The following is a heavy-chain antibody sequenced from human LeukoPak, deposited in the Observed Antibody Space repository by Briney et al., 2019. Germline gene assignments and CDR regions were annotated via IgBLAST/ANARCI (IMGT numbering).Heavy chain of an antibody. D-gene: IGHD5-12*01. CDR3: ARFIVATRSGRFDY. V-gene: IGHV4-59*01. J-gene: IGHJ4*02. Sequence: SETLSLTCTVSGGSLSSYYWSWIRQPPGTGLEWIGYIYYSGSTNYNPSLKSRVTISVDTSKNQFSLKLSSVTAADTAVYYCARFIVATRSGRFDYWGQGTLVTVSS. CDR2: IYYSGST. CDR1: GGSLSSYY.